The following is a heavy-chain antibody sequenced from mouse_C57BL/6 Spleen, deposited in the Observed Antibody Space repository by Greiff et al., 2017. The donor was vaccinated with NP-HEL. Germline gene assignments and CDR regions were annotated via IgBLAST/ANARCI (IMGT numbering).Heavy chain of an antibody. CDR3: ARVYYDYDPFAY. V-gene: IGHV1-72*01. CDR1: GYTFTSYW. CDR2: IDPNSGGT. D-gene: IGHD2-4*01. J-gene: IGHJ3*01. Sequence: QVQLKQPGAELVKPGASVKLSCKASGYTFTSYWMHWVKQRPGRGLEWIGRIDPNSGGTKYNEKFKSKATLTVDKPSSTAYMQLSSLTSEDSAVYYCARVYYDYDPFAYWGQGTLVTVSA.